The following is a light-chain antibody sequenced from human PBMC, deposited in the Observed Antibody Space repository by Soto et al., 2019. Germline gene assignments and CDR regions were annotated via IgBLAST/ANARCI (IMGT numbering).Light chain of an antibody. J-gene: IGLJ3*02. V-gene: IGLV1-51*02. CDR1: SSNIGNNY. Sequence: QSVLTQPPSVSAAPGQKVTISCSGSSSNIGNNYVTWYQQFPGTAPKFLIYENNKRPSGIPDRFSGSKSGTSATLDITGLQNGDEADYYCGTWDSGLSVGVFGGGTKLTVL. CDR3: GTWDSGLSVGV. CDR2: ENN.